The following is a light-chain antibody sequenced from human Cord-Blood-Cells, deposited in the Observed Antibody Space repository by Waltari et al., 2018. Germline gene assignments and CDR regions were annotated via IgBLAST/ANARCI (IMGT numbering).Light chain of an antibody. CDR1: QSVLYSSNNKNY. Sequence: DIVMTPSPDSLAVSLGDRATINCKSSQSVLYSSNNKNYLAWYQQKPGQPPKLLIYWASTRESGVPYRFSGSGSGTDFTLTISSLQAEDLAVYYCQQYYSTPTFGQGTKLEIK. CDR2: WAS. J-gene: IGKJ2*01. CDR3: QQYYSTPT. V-gene: IGKV4-1*01.